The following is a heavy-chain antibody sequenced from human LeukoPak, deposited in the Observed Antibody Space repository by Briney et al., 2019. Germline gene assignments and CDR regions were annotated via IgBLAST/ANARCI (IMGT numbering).Heavy chain of an antibody. J-gene: IGHJ4*02. CDR2: INHSGST. CDR3: ARGRSIAAAGTCFDY. CDR1: GGSFSGYY. Sequence: SETLSLTCAVYGGSFSGYYWSWIRQPPGKGLEWIGEINHSGSTNYNPSLKSRVTISVDTSKNQFSLKLSSVTAADTAVYYCARGRSIAAAGTCFDYWGQGTLVTVSS. D-gene: IGHD6-13*01. V-gene: IGHV4-34*01.